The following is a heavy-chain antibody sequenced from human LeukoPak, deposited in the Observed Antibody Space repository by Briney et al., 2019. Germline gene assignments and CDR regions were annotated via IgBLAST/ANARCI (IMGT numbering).Heavy chain of an antibody. Sequence: GGSLRLSCAASGFIVNNNYMSWVRQAPGKGLEWVSVIYNGGSTYYTDSVRGRFTISRDNSKNTLYLQMNSLRAEDTAVYYCARTTMVRGTYYMDVWGKGTTVTISS. CDR1: GFIVNNNY. CDR3: ARTTMVRGTYYMDV. V-gene: IGHV3-53*01. CDR2: IYNGGST. D-gene: IGHD3-10*01. J-gene: IGHJ6*03.